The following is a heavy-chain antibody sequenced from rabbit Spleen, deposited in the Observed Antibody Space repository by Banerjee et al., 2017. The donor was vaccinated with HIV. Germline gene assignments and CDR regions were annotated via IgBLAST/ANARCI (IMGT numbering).Heavy chain of an antibody. CDR3: ARETSSGWGIVSFYFTL. CDR2: IAGSSRGFT. CDR1: GFSFSSSDY. V-gene: IGHV1S40*01. Sequence: QSLEESGGDLVKPGASLTLTCTASGFSFSSSDYMCWVRQAPGKGLEWIACIAGSSRGFTYSATWAKGRFTISKTSSTTVTLQMTSLTAADTATYFCARETSSGWGIVSFYFTLWGPGTLVTVS. J-gene: IGHJ4*01. D-gene: IGHD4-1*01.